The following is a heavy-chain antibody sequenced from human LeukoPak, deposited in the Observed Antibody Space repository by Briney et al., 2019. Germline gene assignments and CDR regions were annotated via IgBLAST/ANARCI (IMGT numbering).Heavy chain of an antibody. D-gene: IGHD3-10*01. Sequence: GASVKVSCKASGGTFSSYAISWVRQAPGQGLEWMGGIIPIFGTANYAQKFQGRVTITADESTSTAYMELSSLRSEDTAVYYCARDQGFWGSRAFDIWGQGTMVTVSS. J-gene: IGHJ3*02. CDR1: GGTFSSYA. CDR2: IIPIFGTA. V-gene: IGHV1-69*13. CDR3: ARDQGFWGSRAFDI.